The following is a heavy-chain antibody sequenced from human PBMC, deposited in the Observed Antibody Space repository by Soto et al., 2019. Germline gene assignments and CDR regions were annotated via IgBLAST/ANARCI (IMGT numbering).Heavy chain of an antibody. Sequence: GASVKVSCNASGYTFTSYAMHWVRQAPGQRLEWMGWINAGNGNTKYSQKFQGRVTITRDTSASTAYMELSSLRSEDTAVYYCARDHPSSGPFQHWGQGTLVTVSS. J-gene: IGHJ1*01. CDR1: GYTFTSYA. CDR3: ARDHPSSGPFQH. V-gene: IGHV1-3*01. D-gene: IGHD5-12*01. CDR2: INAGNGNT.